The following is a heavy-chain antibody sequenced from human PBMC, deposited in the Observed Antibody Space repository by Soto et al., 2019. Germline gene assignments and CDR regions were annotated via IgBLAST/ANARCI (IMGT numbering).Heavy chain of an antibody. D-gene: IGHD4-4*01. J-gene: IGHJ4*02. V-gene: IGHV1-18*01. Sequence: QVQLVQSGAEVKKPGASVKVSCKASGYTFTSYGISWVRQAPGQGLEWMGWISAYNGNTNYAQKLQGRVTMTTDTATSTAYMELRSLRSDDTAVYYCARDLSGLMGYSKDTSSFDYWGQGTLVTVSS. CDR3: ARDLSGLMGYSKDTSSFDY. CDR2: ISAYNGNT. CDR1: GYTFTSYG.